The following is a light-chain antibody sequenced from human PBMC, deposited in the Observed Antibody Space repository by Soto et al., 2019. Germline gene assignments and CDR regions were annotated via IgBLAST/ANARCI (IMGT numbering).Light chain of an antibody. CDR3: RHLNDYLAIT. CDR2: AAS. CDR1: QSISSY. V-gene: IGKV1-39*01. J-gene: IGKJ5*01. Sequence: DIQMTQSPSSLSASVGDRVTITCRASQSISSYLNWYQQKPGKAPKLLIYAASSLQSGVPSRFSGSGSGTDFTLTISSLQPEDFATYYCRHLNDYLAITFGQGTRLEIK.